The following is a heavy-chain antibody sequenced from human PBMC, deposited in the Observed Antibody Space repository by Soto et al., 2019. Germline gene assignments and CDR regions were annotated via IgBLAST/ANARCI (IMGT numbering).Heavy chain of an antibody. CDR3: AIWTDGYYYYGMDV. V-gene: IGHV1-8*01. J-gene: IGHJ6*02. CDR2: MNPNSGNT. D-gene: IGHD2-21*02. CDR1: GYTFTSYD. Sequence: QVQLVQSGAEVKKPGASVKVSCKASGYTFTSYDINWVRQATGQGLEWMGWMNPNSGNTGYAQTFQGRVTMTRSTSISTAYMELSSMRSEDTAVYYCAIWTDGYYYYGMDVWGQGTTVTVSS.